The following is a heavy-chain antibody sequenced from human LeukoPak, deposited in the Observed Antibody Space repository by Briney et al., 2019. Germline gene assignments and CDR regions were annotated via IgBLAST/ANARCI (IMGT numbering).Heavy chain of an antibody. J-gene: IGHJ5*02. CDR1: GYTFTGYY. CDR3: ARAQRGSYWFDP. V-gene: IGHV1-2*02. CDR2: INPNSGGT. Sequence: ASVKVSCKASGYTFTGYYMPWVRQAPGQGLEWMGWINPNSGGTNYAQKFQDRVTMTRDTSISTVYMELSRLRSDDTAVYYCARAQRGSYWFDPWGQGTLVTVSS. D-gene: IGHD2-15*01.